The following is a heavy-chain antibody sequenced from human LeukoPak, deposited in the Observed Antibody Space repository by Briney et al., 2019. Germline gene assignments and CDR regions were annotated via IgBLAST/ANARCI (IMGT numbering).Heavy chain of an antibody. CDR2: ISAYNGNT. CDR1: GYTFTSYG. J-gene: IGHJ5*02. Sequence: ASVKVSCKASGYTFTSYGISWVRQAPGQGLEWMGWISAYNGNTNYAQKLQGRVTMTRNTSISTAYMELSSLRSEDTVVYYCARRGYCSSTSCRYGNWFDPWGQGTLVTVSS. CDR3: ARRGYCSSTSCRYGNWFDP. D-gene: IGHD2-2*01. V-gene: IGHV1-18*01.